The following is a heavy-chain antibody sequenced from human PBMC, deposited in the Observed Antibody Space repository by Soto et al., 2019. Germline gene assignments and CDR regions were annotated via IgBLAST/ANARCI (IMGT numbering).Heavy chain of an antibody. Sequence: QVQLVESGGGVVQPGRSLRLSCAASGFTFSSYAMHWVRQAPGKGLEWVAVISYDGSNKYYADSVKGRFTISRDNSKNTLYLQMNSPRAEDTAVYYCARESVGYSSGWLDYWGQGTLVTVSS. D-gene: IGHD6-19*01. CDR2: ISYDGSNK. J-gene: IGHJ4*02. CDR1: GFTFSSYA. CDR3: ARESVGYSSGWLDY. V-gene: IGHV3-30-3*01.